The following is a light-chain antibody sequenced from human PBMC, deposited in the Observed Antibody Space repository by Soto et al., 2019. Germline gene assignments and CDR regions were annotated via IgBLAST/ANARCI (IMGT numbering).Light chain of an antibody. Sequence: QSVLTQPPSASGTPGQRVTISCSGSSSNIGSNYVYWYQQLPGTAPKLLIYRNNQRPSGVPDRFSGSKSGTAASLAISGRRAEDEAAYYCAAGDDSLSGLVFGGGTKLTVL. V-gene: IGLV1-47*01. CDR1: SSNIGSNY. J-gene: IGLJ2*01. CDR3: AAGDDSLSGLV. CDR2: RNN.